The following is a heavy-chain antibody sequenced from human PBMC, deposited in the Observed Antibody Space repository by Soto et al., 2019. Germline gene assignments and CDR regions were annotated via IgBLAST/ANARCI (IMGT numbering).Heavy chain of an antibody. CDR2: INHSGST. D-gene: IGHD3-3*01. J-gene: IGHJ4*02. V-gene: IGHV4-34*01. CDR1: GGSFSGYY. Sequence: QVQLQQWGAGLLKPSETLSLTCAVSGGSFSGYYWSWIRQPPGKGLEWIGEINHSGSTNYNPSLKSRVTISVDTSKNQFSLKLSSVTAADTAVYYCARDVTTLAGIDYWGQGNLVTVSS. CDR3: ARDVTTLAGIDY.